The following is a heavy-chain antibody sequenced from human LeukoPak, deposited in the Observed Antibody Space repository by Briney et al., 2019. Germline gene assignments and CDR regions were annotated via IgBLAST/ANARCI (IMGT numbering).Heavy chain of an antibody. CDR1: GFTFSSYE. J-gene: IGHJ4*02. CDR2: ISNSGSTI. CDR3: ARDPPGSSGYDY. Sequence: GSLRLSCAASGFTFSSYEMNWVRQAPGKGLEWVSYISNSGSTIYYADSVKGRFTIPRDNAKNSLFLQMNSLRAEDTAVYYCARDPPGSSGYDYWGQGALVTVSS. V-gene: IGHV3-48*03. D-gene: IGHD3-22*01.